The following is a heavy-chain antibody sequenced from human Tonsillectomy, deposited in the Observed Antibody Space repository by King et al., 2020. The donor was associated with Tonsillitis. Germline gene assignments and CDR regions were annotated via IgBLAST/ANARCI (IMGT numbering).Heavy chain of an antibody. CDR1: GDSVASSDAT. V-gene: IGHV6-1*02. J-gene: IGHJ4*02. D-gene: IGHD3-3*01. Sequence: VQLPQSGPGLVKPSQTLSVTCVLSGDSVASSDATWSWIRQSPSRGLEFLGRTYLRSKWYTDYAPSMISRVTITADTFNNQFSLQLNSVTPDDTAIYFCARSPTTRYDGGGFRFDFWGQGTLVTVSS. CDR2: TYLRSKWYT. CDR3: ARSPTTRYDGGGFRFDF.